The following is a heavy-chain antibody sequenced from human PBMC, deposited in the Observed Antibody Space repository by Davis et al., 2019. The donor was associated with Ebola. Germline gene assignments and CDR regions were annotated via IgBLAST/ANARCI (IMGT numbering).Heavy chain of an antibody. D-gene: IGHD1-26*01. CDR1: VYTFTSYF. V-gene: IGHV1-46*01. Sequence: AASVYVPCKASVYTFTSYFMHWVRQAPGQLFEWMGIINPSGGSTSYAQKFQGRVTMTRDTSTSTVYMELSSMRSEDTAVYYCARDLAGSGSSVSAFDIWGQGTMVTVSS. CDR2: INPSGGST. CDR3: ARDLAGSGSSVSAFDI. J-gene: IGHJ3*02.